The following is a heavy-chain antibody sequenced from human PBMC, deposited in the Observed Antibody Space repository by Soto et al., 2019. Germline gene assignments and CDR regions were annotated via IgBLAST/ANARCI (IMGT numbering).Heavy chain of an antibody. J-gene: IGHJ4*02. Sequence: SGTLSLTCTVSGGSISSYYWSWIRQPPGKGLEWIGYIYYSGSTNYNPSLKSRVTISVDTSKNQFSLKLSSVTAADTAVYYCATGHGRDSSSCYFDYWGQGTLVTVSS. D-gene: IGHD6-13*01. CDR2: IYYSGST. CDR3: ATGHGRDSSSCYFDY. V-gene: IGHV4-59*08. CDR1: GGSISSYY.